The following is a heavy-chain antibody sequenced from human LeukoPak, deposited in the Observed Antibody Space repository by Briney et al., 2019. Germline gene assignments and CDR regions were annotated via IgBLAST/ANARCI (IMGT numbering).Heavy chain of an antibody. J-gene: IGHJ4*02. CDR3: ARDGSGWYSDH. CDR1: GFTLDDYG. V-gene: IGHV3-20*04. Sequence: GGSLRLSCAASGFTLDDYGMSWVRLVPGKGLEWVSGINWNGGSTAYADSVKGRFTISRDNAKKSLYLQMNSLRAEDTALYYCARDGSGWYSDHWGQGTQVTVSS. D-gene: IGHD6-19*01. CDR2: INWNGGST.